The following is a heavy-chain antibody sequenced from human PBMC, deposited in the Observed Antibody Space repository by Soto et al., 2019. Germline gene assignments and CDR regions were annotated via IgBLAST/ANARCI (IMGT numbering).Heavy chain of an antibody. Sequence: EVQLVESGGGLVQPGGSLRLSCAASGFTFSSYDMHWVRQATGKGLEWVSAIGTAGDPYYPGSVKGRFTISRENAKNSLYLQMNSLRAGDTAVYYCARADCSGGSCHFDYWGQGTLVCVSS. CDR2: IGTAGDP. V-gene: IGHV3-13*05. J-gene: IGHJ4*02. CDR1: GFTFSSYD. CDR3: ARADCSGGSCHFDY. D-gene: IGHD2-15*01.